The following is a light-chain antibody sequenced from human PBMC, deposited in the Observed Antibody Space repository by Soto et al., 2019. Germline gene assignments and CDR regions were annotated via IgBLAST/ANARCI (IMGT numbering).Light chain of an antibody. Sequence: EIVLTQSPGTLSLSPGERATLSCRASQSVSSSHLAWYQQKPGQAPRLLIYGASSRATGIPDRFSGSGSGTDFTLTMSRLEPEDFAVYYCQQYGSSPLYTFGQGTKLEIK. CDR3: QQYGSSPLYT. CDR1: QSVSSSH. J-gene: IGKJ2*01. CDR2: GAS. V-gene: IGKV3-20*01.